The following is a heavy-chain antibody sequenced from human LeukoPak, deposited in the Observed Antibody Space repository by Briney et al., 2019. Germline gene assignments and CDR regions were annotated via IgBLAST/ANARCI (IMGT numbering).Heavy chain of an antibody. CDR2: TSTSGGSA. D-gene: IGHD6-13*01. V-gene: IGHV3-23*01. CDR1: GFTFSNNA. J-gene: IGHJ4*02. Sequence: GGSLRLSCAASGFTFSNNAMSWVRQAPGKGLEWVSATSTSGGSAYYADSVKGRFTISRDNSKNSLYLQMNSLRAEDTAVYYCARAYSSSYYAIDYWGQGTLVTVSS. CDR3: ARAYSSSYYAIDY.